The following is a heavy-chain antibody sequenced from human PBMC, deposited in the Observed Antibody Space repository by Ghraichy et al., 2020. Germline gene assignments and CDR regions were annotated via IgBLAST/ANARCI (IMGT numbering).Heavy chain of an antibody. J-gene: IGHJ4*02. Sequence: GGSLRLSCSASGFTFSSCAMSWVRQAPGKGLEWVSSISGSGGSTYYADSVQGRFLISRDNSKNALFLQMSSLRVEDTAIYYCAKRYGGSYSPLDFWGQGALVTVSS. D-gene: IGHD1-26*01. CDR1: GFTFSSCA. V-gene: IGHV3-23*01. CDR3: AKRYGGSYSPLDF. CDR2: ISGSGGST.